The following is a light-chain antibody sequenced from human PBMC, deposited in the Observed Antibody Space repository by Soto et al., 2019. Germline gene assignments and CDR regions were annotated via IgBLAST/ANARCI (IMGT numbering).Light chain of an antibody. V-gene: IGKV3D-15*01. CDR1: QSVSSN. CDR2: SAS. Sequence: EVVMTQSPATLSVSPGERATLPCRASQSVSSNLAWYQQKPGQAPRLLISSASIRATGIPARFSGSGSGTEFTLTISSLQSEDFGIYYCQQYDEWPFTFGQGTKLEIK. CDR3: QQYDEWPFT. J-gene: IGKJ2*01.